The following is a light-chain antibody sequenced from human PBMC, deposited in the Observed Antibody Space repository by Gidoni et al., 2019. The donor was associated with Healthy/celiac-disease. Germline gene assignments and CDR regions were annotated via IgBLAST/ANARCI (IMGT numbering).Light chain of an antibody. V-gene: IGKV2-28*01. CDR3: MQALQTPYT. J-gene: IGKJ2*01. CDR2: LGS. CDR1: QSLLHSNGYNY. Sequence: IVMTQSPLSLPVTPGEPASIFCRSSQSLLHSNGYNYLDWYLQKPGQSPQLLIYLGSNRASGVPDRFSGSGSGTDFTLKISRVEAEDVGVYYCMQALQTPYTFGQGTKLEIK.